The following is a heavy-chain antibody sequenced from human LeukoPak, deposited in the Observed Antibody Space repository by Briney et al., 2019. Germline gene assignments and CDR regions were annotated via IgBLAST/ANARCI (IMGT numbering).Heavy chain of an antibody. Sequence: GGSLRLSCAASGITFNRYAMSWARQAPGKGLEWVSGISGSGDKTYYADSVKGRFTISRDNSKNTLYLQMNSLRAEDTAVYCCAKEAIPHLNSDSWVEYWGRGTMVTVSS. V-gene: IGHV3-23*01. CDR1: GITFNRYA. CDR3: AKEAIPHLNSDSWVEY. D-gene: IGHD1-1*01. CDR2: ISGSGDKT. J-gene: IGHJ4*02.